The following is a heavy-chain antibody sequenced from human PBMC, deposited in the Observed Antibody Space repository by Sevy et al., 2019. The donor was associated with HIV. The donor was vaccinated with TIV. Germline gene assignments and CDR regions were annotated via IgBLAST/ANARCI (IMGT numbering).Heavy chain of an antibody. D-gene: IGHD1-26*01. CDR3: AGENAWGRDYS. CDR1: GGSITSLY. V-gene: IGHV4-59*08. J-gene: IGHJ4*02. CDR2: IYYNGHI. Sequence: SETLSLTCTVSGGSITSLYWNWIRQPPGKGLEWIANIYYNGHINYNPSLKSRVTLSLDTSKNQFSLRLSSVTAADAAMYYCAGENAWGRDYSWGQGTLVTVSS.